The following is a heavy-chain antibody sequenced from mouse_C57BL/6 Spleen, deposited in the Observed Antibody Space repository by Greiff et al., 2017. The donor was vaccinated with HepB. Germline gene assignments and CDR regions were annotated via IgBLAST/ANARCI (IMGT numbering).Heavy chain of an antibody. V-gene: IGHV1-81*01. J-gene: IGHJ1*03. Sequence: VQGVESGAELARPGASVKLSCKASGYTFTSYGISWVKQRTGQGLEWIGEIYPRSGNTYYNEKFKGKATLTADKSSSTAYMELRSLTSEDSAVYFCANDGYYEWYFDVWGTGTTVTVSS. CDR2: IYPRSGNT. D-gene: IGHD2-3*01. CDR3: ANDGYYEWYFDV. CDR1: GYTFTSYG.